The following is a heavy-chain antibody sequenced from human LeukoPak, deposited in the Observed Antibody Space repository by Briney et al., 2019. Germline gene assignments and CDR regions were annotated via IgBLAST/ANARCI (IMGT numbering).Heavy chain of an antibody. CDR1: GFIFSNYA. Sequence: PGGSLRLSCAASGFIFSNYAMSWVRQASGKGLEWVGRIRSKANSYATAYAASVKGRFTISRDDSKNTAYLQMNSLKTEDTAVYYCTSRYYYGSGSYSYYYYYYGMDVWGQGTTVTVSS. CDR2: IRSKANSYAT. CDR3: TSRYYYGSGSYSYYYYYYGMDV. J-gene: IGHJ6*02. D-gene: IGHD3-10*01. V-gene: IGHV3-73*01.